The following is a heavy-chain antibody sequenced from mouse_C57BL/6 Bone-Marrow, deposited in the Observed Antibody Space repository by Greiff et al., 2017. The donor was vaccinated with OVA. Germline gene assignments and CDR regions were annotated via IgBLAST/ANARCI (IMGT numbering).Heavy chain of an antibody. J-gene: IGHJ2*01. V-gene: IGHV6-3*01. CDR2: IRLKSDNYAT. D-gene: IGHD2-4*01. CDR3: TYDYDADDFDD. CDR1: GFTFSNYL. Sequence: LQQSGGGLVQPGGSMKLSCVASGFTFSNYLMNWVRQSPEKGLEWVAQIRLKSDNYATHYADSVKGRFTISRDASKSSVYLQMSNLRAEDTGIYYCTYDYDADDFDDWGQGTTLTAAS.